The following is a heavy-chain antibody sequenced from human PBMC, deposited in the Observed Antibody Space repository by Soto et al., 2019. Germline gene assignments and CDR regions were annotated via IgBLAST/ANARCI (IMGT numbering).Heavy chain of an antibody. CDR2: IFSSGST. CDR1: GGSINTFY. CDR3: AREGSYSAYNFAHGIQLWSFDF. Sequence: SETLSLTCTVSGGSINTFYGSWVRQPAGKGLEWIGRIFSSGSTSFTPSLESRVAMSVDTSKNHFSLNLSSVTAADMAVYYCAREGSYSAYNFAHGIQLWSFDFWGQGALVTVSS. J-gene: IGHJ4*02. D-gene: IGHD5-12*01. V-gene: IGHV4-4*07.